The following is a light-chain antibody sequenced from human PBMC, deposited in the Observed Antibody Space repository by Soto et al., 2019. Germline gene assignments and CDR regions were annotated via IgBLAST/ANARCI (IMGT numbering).Light chain of an antibody. CDR1: QSITSY. CDR3: QQTLGTPQT. Sequence: DIQMTQSPSSLAASVGDRVTITCRASQSITSYLNWYQQKPGKAPELLIHGAFRLQSGVPSRFSGSGSGTDFTLTISSLQPEDFATYYCQQTLGTPQTFGQGTKGDIK. J-gene: IGKJ1*01. V-gene: IGKV1-39*01. CDR2: GAF.